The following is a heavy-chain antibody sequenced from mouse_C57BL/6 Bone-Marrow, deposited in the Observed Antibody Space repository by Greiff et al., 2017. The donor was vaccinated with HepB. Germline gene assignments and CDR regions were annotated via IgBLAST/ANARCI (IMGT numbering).Heavy chain of an antibody. J-gene: IGHJ3*01. V-gene: IGHV1-76*01. Sequence: VQLVESGAELVRPGASVKLSCKASGYTFTDYYINWVKQRPGQGLEWIARIYPGSGNTYYNEKFKGKATLTAEKSSSTAYMQLSSLTSEDSAVYFCARSGGGEPEGFAYWGQGTLVTVSA. CDR3: ARSGGGEPEGFAY. CDR1: GYTFTDYY. CDR2: IYPGSGNT.